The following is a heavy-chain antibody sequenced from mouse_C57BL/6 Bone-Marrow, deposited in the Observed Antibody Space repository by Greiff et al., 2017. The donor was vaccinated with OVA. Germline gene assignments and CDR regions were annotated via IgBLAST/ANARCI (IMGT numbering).Heavy chain of an antibody. CDR3: ARRGSSYWYFDV. Sequence: EVQRVESGPELVKPGASVKIPCKASGYTFTDYNMDWVKQSHGKSLEWIGDINPNNGGTIYNQKFKGKATLTVDKSSSTAYMELRSLTSEDTAVDYCARRGSSYWYFDVWGTGTTVTVSS. CDR2: INPNNGGT. V-gene: IGHV1-18*01. D-gene: IGHD1-1*01. J-gene: IGHJ1*03. CDR1: GYTFTDYN.